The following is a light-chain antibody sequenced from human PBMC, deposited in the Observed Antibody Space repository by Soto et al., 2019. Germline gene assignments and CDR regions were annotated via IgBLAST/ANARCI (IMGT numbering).Light chain of an antibody. CDR2: WAS. V-gene: IGKV4-1*01. CDR1: QSVLYSSNNKNY. Sequence: DIVLTQSPDSLAVSLGERATINCKSSQSVLYSSNNKNYLAWYQQKPGQPPKLLIYWASTRESGVPDQFSGSGSGTDFTPTISSLQAEDVAVYYCQQYYSTPFTFGPGTKVDI. CDR3: QQYYSTPFT. J-gene: IGKJ3*01.